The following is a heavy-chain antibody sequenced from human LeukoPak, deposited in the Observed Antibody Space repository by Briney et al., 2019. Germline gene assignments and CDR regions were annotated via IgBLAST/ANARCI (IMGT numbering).Heavy chain of an antibody. CDR2: ISGDAGRT. CDR3: AKCILTGYYKGYMDV. J-gene: IGHJ6*03. CDR1: GFTFSNYG. D-gene: IGHD3-9*01. Sequence: GGSLRLSCAASGFTFSNYGLNWVRQAPGKGLEWVSGISGDAGRTYYADSVKGRFTISRDNAKNSLYLQMNSLRAEDTAVYYCAKCILTGYYKGYMDVWGKGTTVTISS. V-gene: IGHV3-23*01.